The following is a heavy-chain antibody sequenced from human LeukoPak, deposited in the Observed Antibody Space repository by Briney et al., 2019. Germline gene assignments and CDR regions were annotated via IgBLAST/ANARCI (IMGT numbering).Heavy chain of an antibody. CDR1: GGSFSGYY. D-gene: IGHD3-9*01. V-gene: IGHV4-34*01. Sequence: SETLSLTCAVYGGSFSGYYWSWIRQPPGKGLEWIGEINHSGSTNYNPSLKSRVTISVDTSKNQFSLKLSSVTAADTAVYYCARGPGLRYFDWLLFHDYWGQGTLVTVSS. CDR2: INHSGST. J-gene: IGHJ4*02. CDR3: ARGPGLRYFDWLLFHDY.